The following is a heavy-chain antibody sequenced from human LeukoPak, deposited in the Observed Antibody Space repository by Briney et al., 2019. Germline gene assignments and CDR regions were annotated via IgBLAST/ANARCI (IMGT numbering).Heavy chain of an antibody. J-gene: IGHJ4*02. Sequence: MASETLSLTCSVSGGSITTSSYYWGWIRQPPEKGLEWIGSIYYTGGTYYNPSLKSRVTISVDTSKNQFSLKLSSETAADTAVYYCAREWGAVAGRGKVYWGQGTLVTVSS. D-gene: IGHD6-19*01. CDR2: IYYTGGT. CDR1: GGSITTSSYY. CDR3: AREWGAVAGRGKVY. V-gene: IGHV4-39*07.